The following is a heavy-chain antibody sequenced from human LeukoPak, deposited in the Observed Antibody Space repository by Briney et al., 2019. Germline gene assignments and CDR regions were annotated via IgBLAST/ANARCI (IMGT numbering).Heavy chain of an antibody. CDR2: ITGGGTT. CDR1: GFTFSSHG. V-gene: IGHV3-66*01. D-gene: IGHD3-22*01. CDR3: ARERQHYYDTTLDAFDI. Sequence: PGGSLRLSCAASGFTFSSHGMNWVRQAPGKGLEWVSGITGGGTTYYADSVKGRFTISRDNSKNTLYLQMNSLRAEDTAVYYCARERQHYYDTTLDAFDIWGQGTMVTVSS. J-gene: IGHJ3*02.